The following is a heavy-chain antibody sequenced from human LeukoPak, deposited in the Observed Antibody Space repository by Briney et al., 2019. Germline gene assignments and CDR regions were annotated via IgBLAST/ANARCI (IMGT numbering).Heavy chain of an antibody. J-gene: IGHJ4*02. CDR2: IYYSGST. CDR3: ARTTYYYGSGSPGFDY. Sequence: SETLSLTCTVSGGSISSYYWSWIRQPPGKGLEWIGYIYYSGSTNYNPSLKSRVTISVDTSKNQFSLKLSSVTAADTAVYYCARTTYYYGSGSPGFDYWGQGTLVTVSS. CDR1: GGSISSYY. D-gene: IGHD3-10*01. V-gene: IGHV4-59*01.